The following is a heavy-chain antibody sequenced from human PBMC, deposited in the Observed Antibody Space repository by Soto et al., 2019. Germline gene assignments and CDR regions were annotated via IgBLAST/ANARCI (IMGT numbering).Heavy chain of an antibody. Sequence: PSETLSLTCTVSGGSISSYYWSWIRQPPGKGLEWIGYIYYSGSTNYNPSLKSRVTISVDTSKNQFSLKLSSVTAADTAVYYCARDIQNCSGGSCYSGGFDYWGQGTLVTVSS. D-gene: IGHD2-15*01. J-gene: IGHJ4*02. CDR3: ARDIQNCSGGSCYSGGFDY. CDR2: IYYSGST. CDR1: GGSISSYY. V-gene: IGHV4-59*01.